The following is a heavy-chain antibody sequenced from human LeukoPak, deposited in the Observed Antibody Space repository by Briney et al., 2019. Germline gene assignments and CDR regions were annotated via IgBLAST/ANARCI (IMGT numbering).Heavy chain of an antibody. Sequence: PGGSLRLSCAASGFTFSSYSMNWVRQAPGKGLEWVSSISSSSSYIYYADSVKGRFTISRDNSKNTLYLQMNSLRAEDTAVYYCAKASRTMGYWGQGTLVTVSS. CDR1: GFTFSSYS. D-gene: IGHD2-8*01. V-gene: IGHV3-21*04. CDR2: ISSSSSYI. CDR3: AKASRTMGY. J-gene: IGHJ4*02.